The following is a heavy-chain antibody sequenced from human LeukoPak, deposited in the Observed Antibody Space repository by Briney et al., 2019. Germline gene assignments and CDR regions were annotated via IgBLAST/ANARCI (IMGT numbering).Heavy chain of an antibody. CDR3: ARWMFYAISGFDY. D-gene: IGHD2-8*01. V-gene: IGHV4-39*07. Sequence: SETLSLTCSVSGGSINTKNYYWGWIRQPPGKGLALIGTIYSTGGTYYSPSLKSRVTISVDTSKNQFSLKLSSVTAADTAVYYCARWMFYAISGFDYWGQGTLVTVSS. J-gene: IGHJ4*02. CDR1: GGSINTKNYY. CDR2: IYSTGGT.